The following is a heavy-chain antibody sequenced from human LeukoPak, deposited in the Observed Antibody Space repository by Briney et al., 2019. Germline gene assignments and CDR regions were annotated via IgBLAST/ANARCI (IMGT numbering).Heavy chain of an antibody. V-gene: IGHV3-21*01. CDR2: ITSRSTYI. Sequence: GGSLRLSCAASGFAFGSYSINWVRQAPGKGLEWVSSITSRSTYINYADSAKGRFTISRDNAKNSLYLQMNSLRAEDTAVYYCAREPVLLWFGEAHGAFDIWGQGTMVTVSS. CDR3: AREPVLLWFGEAHGAFDI. J-gene: IGHJ3*02. CDR1: GFAFGSYS. D-gene: IGHD3-10*01.